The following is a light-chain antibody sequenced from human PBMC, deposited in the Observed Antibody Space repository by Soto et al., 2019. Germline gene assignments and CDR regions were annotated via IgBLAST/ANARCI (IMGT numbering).Light chain of an antibody. CDR2: EVS. Sequence: QSVLTQPASVSGSRGQSITISCTGTSRDVVVYNYVSWYQQHPGKAPKLIIYEVSNRPSGVFNRFSGSKSGNTASLTISGLQAEDEADYYCSSYTSDNSYIFGTGTKVTVL. CDR3: SSYTSDNSYI. J-gene: IGLJ1*01. CDR1: SRDVVVYNY. V-gene: IGLV2-14*01.